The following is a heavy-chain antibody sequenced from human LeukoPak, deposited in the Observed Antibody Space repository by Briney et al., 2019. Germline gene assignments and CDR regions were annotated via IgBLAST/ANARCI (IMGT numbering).Heavy chain of an antibody. J-gene: IGHJ4*02. V-gene: IGHV5-51*01. CDR1: GYTFTIYW. CDR2: IYPGNSDT. CDR3: AKVSGYSIDY. Sequence: GESLKISCKGSGYTFTIYWIAWLRQMPGKGLEWMGIIYPGNSDTRYSPSFRGQVTMSVDKSISTAYVQWSGLRASDTAMYYCAKVSGYSIDYWGLGTLVTVSS. D-gene: IGHD6-13*01.